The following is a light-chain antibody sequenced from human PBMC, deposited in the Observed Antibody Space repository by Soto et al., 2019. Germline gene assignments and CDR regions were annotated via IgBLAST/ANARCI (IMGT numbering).Light chain of an antibody. Sequence: EIVMTQSPATLSVSPGERATLSCRASQSVSSNLAWYQQKPGQAPRLLIYGASTRHTAIPARFSGSGSGTEFTRTISSLQSEDFAVYYCQAPRFGQGTKVEIK. V-gene: IGKV3-15*01. CDR2: GAS. CDR3: QAPR. J-gene: IGKJ1*01. CDR1: QSVSSN.